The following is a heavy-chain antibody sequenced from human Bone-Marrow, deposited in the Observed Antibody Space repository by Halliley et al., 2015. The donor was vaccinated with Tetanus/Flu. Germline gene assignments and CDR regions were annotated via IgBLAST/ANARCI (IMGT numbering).Heavy chain of an antibody. Sequence: WIASISHSGNTHYNPPLKSRVTISVDTSKNHFSLRLSSVIAADTAVYYCARKEWELLGYAFDIWGQGTVVSVSS. J-gene: IGHJ3*02. D-gene: IGHD1-26*01. CDR3: ARKEWELLGYAFDI. V-gene: IGHV4-59*01. CDR2: ISHSGNT.